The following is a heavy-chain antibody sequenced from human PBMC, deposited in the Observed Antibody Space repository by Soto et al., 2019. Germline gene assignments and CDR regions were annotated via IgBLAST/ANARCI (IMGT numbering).Heavy chain of an antibody. CDR2: ISGSGGST. J-gene: IGHJ3*02. V-gene: IGHV3-23*01. CDR1: GFTFGSYA. CDR3: AKDIVAVPAAISEPFDI. D-gene: IGHD2-2*01. Sequence: PGGSLRLSCAASGFTFGSYAMSWVRQAPGKXLEGVSAISGSGGSTYYADSVKGRVTISRDNSKNTLYLQMNSLRAEDTAVYSCAKDIVAVPAAISEPFDIWGQGTMVTASS.